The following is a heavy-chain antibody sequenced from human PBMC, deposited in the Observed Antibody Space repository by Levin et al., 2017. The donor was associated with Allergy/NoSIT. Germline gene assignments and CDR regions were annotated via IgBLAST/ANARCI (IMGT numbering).Heavy chain of an antibody. J-gene: IGHJ4*02. CDR2: ISITGGST. D-gene: IGHD2-8*01. CDR3: GAKGASYDTNAYHDY. Sequence: LSLPCAASGFTFSNCPMSWVRQAPGKGLEWVSTISITGGSTFYADSVKGRFTISRDNSKKTIYLQMTSLRAEDTAVYYCGAKGASYDTNAYHDYWGQGTLVTVSS. CDR1: GFTFSNCP. V-gene: IGHV3-23*01.